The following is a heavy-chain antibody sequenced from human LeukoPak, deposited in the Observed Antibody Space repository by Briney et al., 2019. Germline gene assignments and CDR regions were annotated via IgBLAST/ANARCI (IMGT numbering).Heavy chain of an antibody. CDR2: ISWNSGSI. Sequence: PGGSLRLSCAASGFTFDDYAMHWVRQAPGKGLEWVSGISWNSGSIGYADSVKGRFTISRDNAKNSLYLQMNSLRAEDMALNYCARVASSSWYDAFDIWGQGTLVTVSS. CDR1: GFTFDDYA. V-gene: IGHV3-9*03. D-gene: IGHD6-13*01. J-gene: IGHJ3*02. CDR3: ARVASSSWYDAFDI.